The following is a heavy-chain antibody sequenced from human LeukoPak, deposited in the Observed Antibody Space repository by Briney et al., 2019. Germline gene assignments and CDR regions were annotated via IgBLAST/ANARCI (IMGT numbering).Heavy chain of an antibody. D-gene: IGHD3-10*01. CDR1: GFTFSSYS. Sequence: GGSLRLSCAASGFTFSSYSMNWVRQAPGKGVEGVSSISSSSSYIYYADSVKGGFTISRDNAKNSLYLQMNSLRAEDTAVYYCARDPWFGELHYFDYWGQGTLVTVSS. CDR2: ISSSSSYI. J-gene: IGHJ4*02. CDR3: ARDPWFGELHYFDY. V-gene: IGHV3-21*01.